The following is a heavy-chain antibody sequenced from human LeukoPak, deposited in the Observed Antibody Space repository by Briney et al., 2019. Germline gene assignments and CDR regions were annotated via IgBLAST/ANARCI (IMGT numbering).Heavy chain of an antibody. CDR2: ISGNGGGT. Sequence: GGSLRLSCAASGFTFSSYAMNWVRQAPGKGLEWVSAISGNGGGTYFGDSVKGRFTISRDNSKNTLYLQMNSLRAEDTALYYCAKDNYFDSRGYSDFAYWGQGTLVTVSS. CDR1: GFTFSSYA. D-gene: IGHD3-22*01. J-gene: IGHJ4*02. V-gene: IGHV3-23*01. CDR3: AKDNYFDSRGYSDFAY.